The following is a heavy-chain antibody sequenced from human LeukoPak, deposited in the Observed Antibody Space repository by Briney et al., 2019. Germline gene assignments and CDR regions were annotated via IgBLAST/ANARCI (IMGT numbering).Heavy chain of an antibody. CDR3: ARARRSGNSCAIDS. D-gene: IGHD5-18*01. V-gene: IGHV3-7*01. Sequence: PGGSLRLSCAASGFTFSAYWMSWGRLAPGKGLEWVANINEAGSDKYYVDSVKGRFSISRDNAKNSLFLQMSSLRAEDSAVYYCARARRSGNSCAIDSWGQGTLVTVSS. CDR2: INEAGSDK. CDR1: GFTFSAYW. J-gene: IGHJ4*02.